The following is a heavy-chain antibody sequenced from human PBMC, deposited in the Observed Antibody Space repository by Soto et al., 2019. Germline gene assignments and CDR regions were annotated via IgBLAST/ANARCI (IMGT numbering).Heavy chain of an antibody. Sequence: PSETLSLTCTVSGGSISSYYWSWIRQPPGKGLEWIGYIYYSGSTNYNPSLKSRVTISVDTSKNQFSLKLTSVTAADTAVYYCARGGYDWGPWGQGALVNVSS. CDR3: ARGGYDWGP. V-gene: IGHV4-59*01. CDR1: GGSISSYY. CDR2: IYYSGST. J-gene: IGHJ5*02. D-gene: IGHD3-16*01.